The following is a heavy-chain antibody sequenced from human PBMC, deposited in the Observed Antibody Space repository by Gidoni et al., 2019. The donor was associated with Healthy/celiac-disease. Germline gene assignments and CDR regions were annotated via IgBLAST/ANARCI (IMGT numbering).Heavy chain of an antibody. D-gene: IGHD6-19*01. V-gene: IGHV3-30*04. CDR1: GFTFSSYA. Sequence: QVQLVESGGGVVQPGRSLRLSCAAPGFTFSSYAMHWVRQAPGKGLEWVAVISYDGSNKYYADSVKGRFTISRDNSKNTLYLQMNSLRAEDTAVYYCARVPVLLLRIAVAGEIDYWGQGTLVTVSS. J-gene: IGHJ4*02. CDR3: ARVPVLLLRIAVAGEIDY. CDR2: ISYDGSNK.